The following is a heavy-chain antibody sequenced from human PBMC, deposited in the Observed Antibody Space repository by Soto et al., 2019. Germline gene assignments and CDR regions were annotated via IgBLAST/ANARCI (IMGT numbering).Heavy chain of an antibody. CDR2: IYHSGST. CDR1: GGSISSGGYS. J-gene: IGHJ1*01. V-gene: IGHV4-30-2*01. Sequence: SETLSLTCAVSGGSISSGGYSWSWIRQPPGKGLEWIGYIYHSGSTYYNPSLKSRITISVDMSKNQFSLKMSSVTAADTAVYYCARDYPGGLPTTGWGHGILVTVSS. D-gene: IGHD2-21*02. CDR3: ARDYPGGLPTTG.